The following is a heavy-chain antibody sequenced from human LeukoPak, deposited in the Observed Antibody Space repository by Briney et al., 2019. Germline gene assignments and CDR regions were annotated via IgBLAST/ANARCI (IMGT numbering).Heavy chain of an antibody. CDR3: ATSLYYYDSSGYYYGRGFDY. CDR2: ISAYNGNT. J-gene: IGHJ4*02. V-gene: IGHV1-18*01. D-gene: IGHD3-22*01. Sequence: ASVKVSCKASGGTFSYYGISWVRQAPGQGLEWMGWISAYNGNTNYAQKLQGRVTMTTDTSTSTAYMELRSLRSDDTAVYYCATSLYYYDSSGYYYGRGFDYWGQGTLVTVSS. CDR1: GGTFSYYG.